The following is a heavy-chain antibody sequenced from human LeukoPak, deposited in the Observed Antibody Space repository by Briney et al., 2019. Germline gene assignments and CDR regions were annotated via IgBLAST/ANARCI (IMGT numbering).Heavy chain of an antibody. CDR1: GGSFSGYF. V-gene: IGHV4-34*01. CDR2: ITPSGST. Sequence: SETLSLTCVVYGGSFSGYFWSWLRQPPGKGLEWIGEITPSGSTNYNPPLKSRVSISIDTSKKKLSLRLTSVTAADSAVYYCASSLYYDSRDYWGQGTLVTVSS. J-gene: IGHJ4*02. D-gene: IGHD3-22*01. CDR3: ASSLYYDSRDY.